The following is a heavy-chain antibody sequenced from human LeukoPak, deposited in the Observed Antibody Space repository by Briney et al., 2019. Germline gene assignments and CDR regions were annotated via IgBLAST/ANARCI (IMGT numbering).Heavy chain of an antibody. D-gene: IGHD2-15*01. CDR3: ARDRVVGLGLDNAFDI. V-gene: IGHV1-69*13. CDR1: GGIFSRYA. CDR2: IIPIFGTA. J-gene: IGHJ3*02. Sequence: EASVNVSCRASGGIFSRYAISWVRQAPGQGLEWMGGIIPIFGTANYAQKFQGRVTITADESTSTAYMELSSLRSEDTAVYFCARDRVVGLGLDNAFDIWGQGTVVTVSS.